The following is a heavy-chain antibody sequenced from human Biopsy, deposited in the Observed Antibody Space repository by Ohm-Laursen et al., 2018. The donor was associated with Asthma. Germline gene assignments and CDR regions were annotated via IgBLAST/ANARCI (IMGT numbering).Heavy chain of an antibody. D-gene: IGHD5-12*01. CDR2: LIPVLGTP. Sequence: SSVKVSCKASGDSFSNYAISWVRQAPGQGLEWMGGLIPVLGTPDHAQMFEGRVTITADESTSTAYMEPSSLSAEDTAVYYCARGYSGSDRIVYYYSGLEVWGQGTTVTVSS. CDR1: GDSFSNYA. CDR3: ARGYSGSDRIVYYYSGLEV. J-gene: IGHJ6*02. V-gene: IGHV1-69*01.